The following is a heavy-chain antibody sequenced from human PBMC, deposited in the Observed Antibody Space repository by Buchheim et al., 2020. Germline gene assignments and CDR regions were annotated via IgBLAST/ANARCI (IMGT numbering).Heavy chain of an antibody. CDR3: ARAGDSSGSSFWYFDL. D-gene: IGHD3-22*01. J-gene: IGHJ2*01. CDR2: INHSGST. CDR1: GGSFSGYY. Sequence: QVQLQQWGAGLLKPSETLSLTCAVYGGSFSGYYWSWIRQPPGKGLEWIGEINHSGSTNYNPSLKRRVTISVDTSKNQFSLKLSSVTAADTAVYYCARAGDSSGSSFWYFDLWGRGTL. V-gene: IGHV4-34*01.